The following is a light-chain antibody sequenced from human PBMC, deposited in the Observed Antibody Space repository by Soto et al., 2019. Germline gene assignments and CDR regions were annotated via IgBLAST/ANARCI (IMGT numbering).Light chain of an antibody. J-gene: IGLJ2*01. CDR3: SSYTSSSTL. Sequence: QSALTQPASVSGSPGQSITLSCTGTSSDVGGYNYVSWYQQHPGKAPKLMIYEVSNRPSGVSNRFSGSKSGNTASLTISGLQAEDEADYYCSSYTSSSTLFGGGTQLTVL. CDR2: EVS. CDR1: SSDVGGYNY. V-gene: IGLV2-14*01.